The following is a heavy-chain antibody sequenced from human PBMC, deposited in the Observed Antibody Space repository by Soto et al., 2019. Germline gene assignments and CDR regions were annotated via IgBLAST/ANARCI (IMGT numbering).Heavy chain of an antibody. CDR2: IYTSGST. J-gene: IGHJ5*02. CDR1: GGSISSYY. CDR3: ARSVVVVAATPPSWFDP. Sequence: SETLSLTCTVSGGSISSYYWSWIRQPAGKGLEWIGRIYTSGSTNYNPSLKSRVTMSVDTSKNQFSLKLSSVTAADTAVYYCARSVVVVAATPPSWFDPWGQGTLVTVSS. V-gene: IGHV4-4*07. D-gene: IGHD2-15*01.